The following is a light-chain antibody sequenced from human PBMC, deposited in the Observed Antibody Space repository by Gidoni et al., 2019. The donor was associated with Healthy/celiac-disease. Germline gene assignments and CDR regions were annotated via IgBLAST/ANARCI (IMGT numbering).Light chain of an antibody. CDR1: SSNLGSNY. CDR2: RTY. J-gene: IGLJ2*01. Sequence: SVLTQPPSASGTHGQGVTISCSGSSSNLGSNYVYWYQQLPGTAPKLLIYRTYQRPSGVPDRFSGSTSATSAPLAISGLRSEDEADYYCAAWDDSLSGVVFGGGTKLTVL. CDR3: AAWDDSLSGVV. V-gene: IGLV1-47*01.